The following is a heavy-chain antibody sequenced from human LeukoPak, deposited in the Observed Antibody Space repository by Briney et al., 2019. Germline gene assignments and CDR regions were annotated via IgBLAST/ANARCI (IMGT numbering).Heavy chain of an antibody. D-gene: IGHD4-11*01. CDR3: ARGTVSGADYYYMDV. Sequence: ASVQVSCKASGYTFTSYGINWVRQAPGQGLEWMGWISGSSGNTKYAQKLQGRVTMTTDTSTRTAYMELRSLTSDDTAVYYCARGTVSGADYYYMDVWGKGTTVTVSS. J-gene: IGHJ6*03. CDR2: ISGSSGNT. CDR1: GYTFTSYG. V-gene: IGHV1-18*01.